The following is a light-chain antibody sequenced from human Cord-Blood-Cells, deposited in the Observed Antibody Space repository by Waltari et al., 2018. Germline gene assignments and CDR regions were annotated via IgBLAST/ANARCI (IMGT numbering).Light chain of an antibody. V-gene: IGLV2-8*01. CDR1: SSAVGGYNS. CDR2: EVS. Sequence: QSALTHPPSSSGSPGQSVTISCPGTSSAVGGYNSVSWYQQHPGKAPKLMIYEVSKRPSGVPDRFSGSKSGNTASLTVSGLQAEDEADYYCSSYAGSNNFVFGGGTKLTVL. J-gene: IGLJ3*02. CDR3: SSYAGSNNFV.